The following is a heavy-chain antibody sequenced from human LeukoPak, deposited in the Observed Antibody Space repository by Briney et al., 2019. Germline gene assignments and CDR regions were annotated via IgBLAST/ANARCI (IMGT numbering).Heavy chain of an antibody. CDR3: ARANPTTMAGFDY. CDR2: INPNSGGT. V-gene: IGHV1-2*02. D-gene: IGHD4/OR15-4a*01. Sequence: GASVEVSCKASGYTFTTYGITWVRQAPGQGLEWMGWINPNSGGTNYAQKFQGRVTMTRDTSTSTAYMELSRLRSDDTAVYYCARANPTTMAGFDYWGQGTLVTVSS. CDR1: GYTFTTYG. J-gene: IGHJ4*02.